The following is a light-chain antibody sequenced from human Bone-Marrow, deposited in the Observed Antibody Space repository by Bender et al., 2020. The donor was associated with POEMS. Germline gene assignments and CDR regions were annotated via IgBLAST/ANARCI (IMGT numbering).Light chain of an antibody. J-gene: IGLJ2*01. CDR2: QDS. CDR1: KLGNQF. V-gene: IGLV3-1*01. Sequence: SYELTQPPTVSVSLGQTATITCSEDKLGNQFVSWHQVRPGQSPRLVINQDSKRPSEIHERFSGSNSGNTATLTISGTQGMDEADYYCQAWDSGTVVFGGGTKLIVL. CDR3: QAWDSGTVV.